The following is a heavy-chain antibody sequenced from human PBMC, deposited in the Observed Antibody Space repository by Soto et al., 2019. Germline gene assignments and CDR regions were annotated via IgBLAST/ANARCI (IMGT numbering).Heavy chain of an antibody. CDR2: ISYGGST. J-gene: IGHJ4*02. D-gene: IGHD1-26*01. Sequence: SETLSLTCTVSGGSINSGGYCWSWIRQHPGKGLDWIGCISYGGSTSYNPPLKSRVTISVDTSKNQFSLKLSSVTAADTAVYYCARGTYSGGFDYWGQGTLVTVSS. CDR3: ARGTYSGGFDY. V-gene: IGHV4-31*03. CDR1: GGSINSGGYC.